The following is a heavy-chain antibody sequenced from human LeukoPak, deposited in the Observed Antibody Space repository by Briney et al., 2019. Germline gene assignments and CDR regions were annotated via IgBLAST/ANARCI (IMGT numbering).Heavy chain of an antibody. V-gene: IGHV3-23*01. Sequence: PGGSLRLSCAASGFTFSSYAMSWVRQAPGKGLEWVSAISGSGGSTYYADSVKDRFTISRDNSKNTLYLQMNSLRAEDTAVYYCAKGKIYYYYMDVWGKGTTVTVSS. CDR1: GFTFSSYA. CDR3: AKGKIYYYYMDV. J-gene: IGHJ6*03. CDR2: ISGSGGST.